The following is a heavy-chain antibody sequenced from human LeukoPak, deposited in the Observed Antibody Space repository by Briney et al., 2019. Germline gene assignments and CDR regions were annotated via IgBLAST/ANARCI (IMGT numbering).Heavy chain of an antibody. CDR2: IYHTGTT. CDR3: ARRVSGVSWYFDL. CDR1: GVSSISIDYY. D-gene: IGHD5/OR15-5a*01. J-gene: IGHJ2*01. Sequence: SETLSLTYTVSGVSSISIDYYWDWIRQPPGKGPEWIGAIYHTGTTYYNPSLKSRVTISVDTSKNQFSLRLSSVAATDTAVFYCARRVSGVSWYFDLWGRGTLVTVSS. V-gene: IGHV4-39*01.